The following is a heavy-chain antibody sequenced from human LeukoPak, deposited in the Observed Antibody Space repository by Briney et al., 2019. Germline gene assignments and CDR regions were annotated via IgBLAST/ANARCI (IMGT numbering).Heavy chain of an antibody. CDR3: ARHTTDRPNLIDH. V-gene: IGHV3-74*01. J-gene: IGHJ4*02. D-gene: IGHD6-6*01. Sequence: GGSLRLSCAASGFTFSSKTYWMHWVRQAPGKGLVWVSRINYDETSTNYADSVKGRFTISRDNARDTLYLQMNSLRAEDTAVYYCARHTTDRPNLIDHWGQGTLVTVSS. CDR1: GFTFSSKTYW. CDR2: INYDETST.